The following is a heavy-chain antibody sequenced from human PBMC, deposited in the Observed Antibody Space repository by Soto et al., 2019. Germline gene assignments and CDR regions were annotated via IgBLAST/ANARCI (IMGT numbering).Heavy chain of an antibody. CDR1: GYSFTGYA. D-gene: IGHD3-10*01. CDR2: INAGNGDT. J-gene: IGHJ4*02. V-gene: IGHV1-3*01. Sequence: QVQPVQSGAEVKKPGASVKVSCKASGYSFTGYAIQWVRQAPGQRLEWMGWINAGNGDTKYSQKFQGRVSITRDTAATTAYMELSSLQTEDTAVYYCARGGSGSYPFDQWGQGTLFTVSS. CDR3: ARGGSGSYPFDQ.